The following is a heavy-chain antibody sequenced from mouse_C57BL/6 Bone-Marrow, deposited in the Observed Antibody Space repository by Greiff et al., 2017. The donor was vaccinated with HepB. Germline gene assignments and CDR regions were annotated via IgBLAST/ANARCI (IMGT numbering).Heavy chain of an antibody. D-gene: IGHD1-1*01. CDR1: GYTFTDYE. Sequence: VQLQQSGAELVRPGASVTLSCKASGYTFTDYEMHWVKQTPVHGLEWIGAIDPETGGTAYNQTFKGKAILTADKSSSTAYMELRSLTSEDSAVYYCTYTFSGGYYGSSYSDYWGQGTTLTVSS. CDR3: TYTFSGGYYGSSYSDY. V-gene: IGHV1-15*01. J-gene: IGHJ2*01. CDR2: IDPETGGT.